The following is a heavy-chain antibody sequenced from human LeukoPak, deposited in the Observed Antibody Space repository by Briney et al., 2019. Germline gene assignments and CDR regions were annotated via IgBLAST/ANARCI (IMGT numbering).Heavy chain of an antibody. CDR3: ASSYYYGSGGNTSFDY. J-gene: IGHJ4*02. Sequence: SETLSLTCAVYGGSFSGYYWSWIRQPPGKGLEWIGEINHSGSTNYNPSLKSRVTISVDTSKNQFSLKLSSVTAADTAVYYCASSYYYGSGGNTSFDYWGQGTLVTVSS. CDR1: GGSFSGYY. D-gene: IGHD3-10*01. V-gene: IGHV4-34*01. CDR2: INHSGST.